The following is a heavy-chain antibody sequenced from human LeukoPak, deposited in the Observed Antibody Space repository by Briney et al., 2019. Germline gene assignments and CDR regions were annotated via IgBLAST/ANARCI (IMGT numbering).Heavy chain of an antibody. J-gene: IGHJ6*02. CDR3: AKEYSGSENGMDV. V-gene: IGHV3-53*05. Sequence: PGGSLRLSCAASGFTVSSNYMSWVRQAPGKGLEWVSVIYSGGSTYYADSVKGRFTISRDNAKNSLYLQMNSLRAEDTALYCCAKEYSGSENGMDVWGQGTTVTVSS. CDR1: GFTVSSNY. CDR2: IYSGGST. D-gene: IGHD1-26*01.